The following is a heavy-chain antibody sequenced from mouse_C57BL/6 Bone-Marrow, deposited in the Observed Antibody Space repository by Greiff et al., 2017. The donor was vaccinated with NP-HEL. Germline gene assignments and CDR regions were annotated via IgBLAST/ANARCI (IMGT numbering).Heavy chain of an antibody. V-gene: IGHV14-4*01. Sequence: EVQLQQSGAELVRPGASVKLSCTASGFNIKDDYMHWVKQRPEQGLEWIGWIDPENGDTEYASKFQGKATITADTSSNTAYLQLSSLTPEDTAVYYCTTRGEFDYWGQGTTLTVSS. CDR1: GFNIKDDY. J-gene: IGHJ2*01. CDR3: TTRGEFDY. CDR2: IDPENGDT.